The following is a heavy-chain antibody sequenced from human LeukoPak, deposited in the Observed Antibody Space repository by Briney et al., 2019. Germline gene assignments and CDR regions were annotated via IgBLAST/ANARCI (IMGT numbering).Heavy chain of an antibody. V-gene: IGHV4-34*01. D-gene: IGHD6-13*01. CDR2: INHGGGT. Sequence: SETLSLTCAVYGGSFSGYYWSWFRQPPGKGLEWIGEINHGGGTNYNPSLKSRILISADASKDQFSLKLSSVTAADTAVYYCAVAGIVAEDAFDIWGQGTMVTVSS. CDR3: AVAGIVAEDAFDI. J-gene: IGHJ3*02. CDR1: GGSFSGYY.